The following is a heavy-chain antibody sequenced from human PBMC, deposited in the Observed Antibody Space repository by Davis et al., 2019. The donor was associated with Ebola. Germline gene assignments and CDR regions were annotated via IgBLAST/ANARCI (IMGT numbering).Heavy chain of an antibody. CDR1: GFTFSSYG. D-gene: IGHD5-12*01. J-gene: IGHJ4*02. CDR3: VRARPTVATDF. V-gene: IGHV3-30*03. Sequence: GESLKISCAASGFTFSSYGMHWVRQAPGKGLEWVAVISYDGSNKYYADSVKGRFTISRDNSKNTLYLQMNSLRDEDTAVYYCVRARPTVATDFWGQGTLVTVSS. CDR2: ISYDGSNK.